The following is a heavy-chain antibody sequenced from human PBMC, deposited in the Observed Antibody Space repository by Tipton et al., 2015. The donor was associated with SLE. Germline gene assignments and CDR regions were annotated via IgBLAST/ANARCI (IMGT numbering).Heavy chain of an antibody. Sequence: SLRLSCAASGFTFNTYSMNWVRQAPGKGLEWVSYISSSSSTIFYADSVKGRFTIPRDNAKNSLYLQMNSLRAEDTALYYCARDRPHTAMIFGYWGQGRLVTVSS. D-gene: IGHD5-18*01. CDR1: GFTFNTYS. CDR2: ISSSSSTI. V-gene: IGHV3-48*01. CDR3: ARDRPHTAMIFGY. J-gene: IGHJ4*02.